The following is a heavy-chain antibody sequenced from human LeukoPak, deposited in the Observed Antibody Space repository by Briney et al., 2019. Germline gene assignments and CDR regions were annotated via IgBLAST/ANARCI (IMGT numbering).Heavy chain of an antibody. D-gene: IGHD3-22*01. CDR1: GGSFSGYY. V-gene: IGHV4-34*01. Sequence: SETLSLTCAVYGGSFSGYYWSWIRQPPGKGLEWIGEINHSGSTNYNPSLKRRVTISVDTSKNQFSLKLSSVTAADTAVYYCARARYYYDSSGYYVLFDYWGQGTLVTVSS. J-gene: IGHJ4*02. CDR3: ARARYYYDSSGYYVLFDY. CDR2: INHSGST.